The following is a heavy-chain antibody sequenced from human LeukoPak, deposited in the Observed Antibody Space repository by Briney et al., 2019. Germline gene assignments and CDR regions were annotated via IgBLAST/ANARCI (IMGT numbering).Heavy chain of an antibody. CDR1: GFTFSNAW. D-gene: IGHD3-10*01. V-gene: IGHV3-15*01. CDR2: IKSKTDGGTT. J-gene: IGHJ4*02. Sequence: PGGSLRLSCAASGFTFSNAWMSWVRQAPGKGLEWVGRIKSKTDGGTTDYAAPVKGRFTISRDDSKNTLYLQMNSLRTEDTAVYYCTTVSMVRGDFDYWGQGTLVTVSS. CDR3: TTVSMVRGDFDY.